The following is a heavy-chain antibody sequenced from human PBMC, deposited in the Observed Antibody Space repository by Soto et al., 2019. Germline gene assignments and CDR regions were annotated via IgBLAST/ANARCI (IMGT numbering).Heavy chain of an antibody. CDR2: ISYDGSNK. J-gene: IGHJ6*01. V-gene: IGHV3-30-3*01. CDR1: GFTFSSYA. CDR3: ARGNRGYDFWSGSYYFYGIDV. Sequence: QVQLVESGGGVVQPGRSLRLSCAASGFTFSSYAMHWVRQAPGKGLEWVAVISYDGSNKYYADSVKGRFTISRDNSKNTLYLKMNRLRAEDTAVYYCARGNRGYDFWSGSYYFYGIDVWGQGTTVTLSS. D-gene: IGHD3-3*01.